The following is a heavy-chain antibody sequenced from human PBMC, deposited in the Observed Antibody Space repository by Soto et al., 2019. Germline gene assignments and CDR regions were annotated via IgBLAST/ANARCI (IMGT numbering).Heavy chain of an antibody. J-gene: IGHJ3*02. D-gene: IGHD3-10*01. CDR2: ISAYNGNT. CDR3: ARAVSLGVYMAKINRRADDFDI. Sequence: ASVKVSCKASGYTFTSYGISWVRQAPGQGLEWMGWISAYNGNTNYAQKLQGRVTMTTDTSTSTAYMELRSLRSDDTAVYYCARAVSLGVYMAKINRRADDFDIWGQGTMVTVSS. CDR1: GYTFTSYG. V-gene: IGHV1-18*01.